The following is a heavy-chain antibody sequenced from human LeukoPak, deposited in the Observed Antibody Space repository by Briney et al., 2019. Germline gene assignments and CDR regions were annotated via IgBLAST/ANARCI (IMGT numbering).Heavy chain of an antibody. D-gene: IGHD3-16*01. V-gene: IGHV4-59*08. CDR1: GGSISSYY. CDR2: IYYSGST. Sequence: SETLSLTCTVSGGSISSYYWSWIRQPPGKGLECIGYIYYSGSTNYNPSLKSRVNISMDTSRTQFSLKLSSVTAADTAMYYCARRGGGHAFDIWGQGTMVTVSS. CDR3: ARRGGGHAFDI. J-gene: IGHJ3*02.